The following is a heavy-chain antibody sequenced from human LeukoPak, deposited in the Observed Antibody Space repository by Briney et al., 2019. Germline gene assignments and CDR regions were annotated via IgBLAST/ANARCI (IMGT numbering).Heavy chain of an antibody. J-gene: IGHJ3*02. CDR2: ISTSGST. CDR3: ARARYYDSSGYYSNDAFDI. Sequence: SETLSLTCTVSGGSISSGSYYWSWIRQPAGKGLEWIGRISTSGSTNYNPSLKSRVTISVDTSKNQFSPKLSSVTAADTAVYYCARARYYDSSGYYSNDAFDIWGQGTMVTVSS. CDR1: GGSISSGSYY. V-gene: IGHV4-61*02. D-gene: IGHD3-22*01.